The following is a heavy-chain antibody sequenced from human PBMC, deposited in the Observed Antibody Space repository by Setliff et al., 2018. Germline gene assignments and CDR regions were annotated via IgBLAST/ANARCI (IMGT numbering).Heavy chain of an antibody. V-gene: IGHV3-72*01. J-gene: IGHJ4*02. Sequence: GGSLRLSCAASGFTFSDYYMDWVRLAPGRGLEWVGRVLKRGDGYTSLSAASVKGRFTVSRDDSNNLLFLQMDSLRTEDTAVYYCTRDGAGTRSGFYFDYWGQGTLVTVSS. CDR2: VLKRGDGYTS. CDR3: TRDGAGTRSGFYFDY. CDR1: GFTFSDYY. D-gene: IGHD1-1*01.